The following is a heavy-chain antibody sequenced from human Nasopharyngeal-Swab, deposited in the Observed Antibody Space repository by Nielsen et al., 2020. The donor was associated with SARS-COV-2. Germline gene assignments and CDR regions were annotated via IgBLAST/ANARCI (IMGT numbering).Heavy chain of an antibody. CDR1: GYIHTSHG. J-gene: IGHJ6*02. V-gene: IGHV1-18*01. Sequence: ASVKVTCKASGYIHTSHGISWVGHAAAQGLEWMGWLSAYNGNTNYAQKLQGRVTMTTNTSTSTAYMELRSLRSDDTPVYYCARALYDFWSGYYTENYGMDVWGQGTTVTVSS. CDR3: ARALYDFWSGYYTENYGMDV. CDR2: LSAYNGNT. D-gene: IGHD3-3*01.